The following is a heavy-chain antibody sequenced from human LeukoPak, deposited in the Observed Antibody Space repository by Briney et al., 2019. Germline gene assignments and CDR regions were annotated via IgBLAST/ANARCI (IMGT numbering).Heavy chain of an antibody. CDR3: ARVRGITITTIWFDP. D-gene: IGHD4-11*01. CDR2: ISSIGNTV. CDR1: GFTFSGYS. V-gene: IGHV3-48*01. Sequence: GGSLRLSCAASGFTFSGYSMSWVRQAPGKGLEWVSFISSIGNTVYYEDSVKGRFTISRDNGKNSLYLQMSSLRADDTAVYYCARVRGITITTIWFDPWGQGTLVTVSS. J-gene: IGHJ5*02.